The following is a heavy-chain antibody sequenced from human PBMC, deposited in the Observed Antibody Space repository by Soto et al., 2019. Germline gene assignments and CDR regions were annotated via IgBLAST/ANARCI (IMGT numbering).Heavy chain of an antibody. D-gene: IGHD2-21*02. V-gene: IGHV3-53*01. CDR2: IYSGGST. J-gene: IGHJ5*02. CDR3: AREVAYCGGDCYPEWFDP. Sequence: GGSLRLSCAASGFTVSSNYMSWVRQAPGKGLEWVSVIYSGGSTYYADSVKGRFTISRDNSKNTLYLQMNSLRAEDTAAYYCAREVAYCGGDCYPEWFDPWGQGTLVTVSS. CDR1: GFTVSSNY.